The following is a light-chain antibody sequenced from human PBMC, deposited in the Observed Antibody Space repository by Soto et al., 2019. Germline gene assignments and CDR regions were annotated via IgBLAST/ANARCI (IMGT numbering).Light chain of an antibody. CDR1: QRVFKGSNTKDC. CDR3: QQFSRPPCFP. J-gene: IGKJ2*01. Sequence: DIVMTQSPDSLAVSLGERSTINCKSSQRVFKGSNTKDCLAWYQQKPGQPPKLLLFWASTRESGVPDRFSGSGSGKDFTLTISSLQAEDVAIDYCQQFSRPPCFPFGQGTQLEIK. CDR2: WAS. V-gene: IGKV4-1*01.